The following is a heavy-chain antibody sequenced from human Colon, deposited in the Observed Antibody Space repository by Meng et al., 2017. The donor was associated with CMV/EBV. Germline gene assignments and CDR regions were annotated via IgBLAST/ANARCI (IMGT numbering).Heavy chain of an antibody. CDR2: IKQDGNEK. Sequence: GVLKISCAASGFTFSRYWMSWVRQAPGKGLEWVANIKQDGNEKYYVDSVRGRFTISRDNAKNSLYLEMNSLRAEDTAVYYCARDVESRGYWNWFDPWGQGTLVTVSS. D-gene: IGHD3-22*01. CDR3: ARDVESRGYWNWFDP. CDR1: GFTFSRYW. J-gene: IGHJ5*02. V-gene: IGHV3-7*01.